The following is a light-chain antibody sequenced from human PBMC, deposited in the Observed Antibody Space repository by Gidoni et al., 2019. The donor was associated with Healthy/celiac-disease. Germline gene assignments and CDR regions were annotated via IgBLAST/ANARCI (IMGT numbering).Light chain of an antibody. CDR2: DAS. V-gene: IGKV1-33*01. CDR1: QDISND. CDR3: KQYDNLPPT. Sequence: IQMTQSPSSLSASVGDRVTITCQASQDISNDLNWYQQKPGKAPKLLIYDASNLETGVPSRFSGSGSGTDLTFTISSLQPEDIATYYCKQYDNLPPTFGGGTKVEIK. J-gene: IGKJ4*01.